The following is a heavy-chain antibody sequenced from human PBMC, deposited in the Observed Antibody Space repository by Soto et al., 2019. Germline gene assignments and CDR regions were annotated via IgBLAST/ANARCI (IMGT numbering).Heavy chain of an antibody. V-gene: IGHV3-53*01. Sequence: EVQLVESGGGLIQPGGSLRLSCAASGFTVSSNYMSWVRQAPGKGLEWVSVIYSGGSTYYADSVKGRFTISRDDSKNTRYLQMNSLRAEDTAVYYCEREAIFYDVDRALVGEGYYYGMDVLGQWTTVTVSS. D-gene: IGHD5-18*01. CDR1: GFTVSSNY. J-gene: IGHJ6*02. CDR3: EREAIFYDVDRALVGEGYYYGMDV. CDR2: IYSGGST.